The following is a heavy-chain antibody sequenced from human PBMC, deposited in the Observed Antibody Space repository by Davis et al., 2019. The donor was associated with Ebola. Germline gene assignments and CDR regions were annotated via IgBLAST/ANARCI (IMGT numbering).Heavy chain of an antibody. J-gene: IGHJ4*02. Sequence: ASVKVSCKASGYTFTSYGISWVRQAPGQGLEWMGWISAVSGKTNYAQKYQGRVTMTTDTSKTTAYMDLRSLGYDDTAVYYCAREYSSGRFGDYFDYWGQGTLVTVSS. V-gene: IGHV1-18*01. CDR3: AREYSSGRFGDYFDY. CDR2: ISAVSGKT. CDR1: GYTFTSYG. D-gene: IGHD6-19*01.